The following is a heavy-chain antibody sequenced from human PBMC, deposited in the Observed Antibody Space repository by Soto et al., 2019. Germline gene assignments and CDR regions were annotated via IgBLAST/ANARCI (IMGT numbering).Heavy chain of an antibody. D-gene: IGHD4-17*01. V-gene: IGHV1-3*01. CDR3: ARGTYGDFVSWFDP. J-gene: IGHJ5*02. CDR1: GYTFTSYA. CDR2: INAGNGNT. Sequence: QVRLVQSGAEVNKPGASVKVSCKASGYTFTSYALHWVRQAPGHRLEWMGWINAGNGNTKYSQNFQGRVTITRDTSASAAYMELGSLRSEDTAVYYCARGTYGDFVSWFDPWGQGTLVTVSS.